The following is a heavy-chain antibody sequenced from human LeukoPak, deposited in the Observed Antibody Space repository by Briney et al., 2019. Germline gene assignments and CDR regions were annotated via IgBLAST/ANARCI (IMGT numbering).Heavy chain of an antibody. Sequence: ASVKVSCKASGYTFTSYGISWVRQAPGQGLEWMGWISAYNGNTNYAQKLQGRVTMATDTSTSTAYMELRSLRSDDTAVYYCARALDKYSSGWYNWFDPWGQGTLVTVSS. CDR1: GYTFTSYG. CDR3: ARALDKYSSGWYNWFDP. CDR2: ISAYNGNT. J-gene: IGHJ5*02. D-gene: IGHD6-19*01. V-gene: IGHV1-18*01.